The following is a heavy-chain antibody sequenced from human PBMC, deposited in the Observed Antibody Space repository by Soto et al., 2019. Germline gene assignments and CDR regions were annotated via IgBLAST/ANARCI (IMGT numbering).Heavy chain of an antibody. Sequence: QLQLQESGPGLVKPSATLSLTCTVSGVSISNSSYYWGWIRRPPGKGLEWIGTIYYSGITYYNPSLKSRVTISVDTSKNQFSLKLTSVTAADTAVYYCARHGSNWGQGTLVTVSS. CDR3: ARHGSN. CDR2: IYYSGIT. CDR1: GVSISNSSYY. J-gene: IGHJ4*02. V-gene: IGHV4-39*01.